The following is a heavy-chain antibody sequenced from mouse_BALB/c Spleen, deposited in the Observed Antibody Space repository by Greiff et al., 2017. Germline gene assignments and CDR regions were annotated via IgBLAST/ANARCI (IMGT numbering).Heavy chain of an antibody. V-gene: IGHV1-54*01. CDR3: ALYYDYEGY. Sequence: VQLQESGAELVRPGTSVKVSCKASGYAFTNYLIEWVKQRPGQGLEWIGVINPGSGGTNYNEKFKGKATLTADKSSSTAYMQLSSLTSDDSAVYFCALYYDYEGYWGQGTTLTVSS. CDR2: INPGSGGT. D-gene: IGHD2-4*01. J-gene: IGHJ2*01. CDR1: GYAFTNYL.